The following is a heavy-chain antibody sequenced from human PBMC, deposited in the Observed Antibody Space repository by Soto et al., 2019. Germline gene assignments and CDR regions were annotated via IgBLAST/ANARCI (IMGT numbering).Heavy chain of an antibody. CDR3: ARTTVTTSGRYYYYYGMDV. Sequence: LSLTCTVSGGSISSYYWSWIRQPSGKGLEWIGYIYYSGSTNYNPSLKSRVTISVDTSKNQFSLKLSSVTAADTAVYYCARTTVTTSGRYYYYYGMDVWGQGTTVTVSS. V-gene: IGHV4-59*01. J-gene: IGHJ6*02. CDR2: IYYSGST. D-gene: IGHD4-17*01. CDR1: GGSISSYY.